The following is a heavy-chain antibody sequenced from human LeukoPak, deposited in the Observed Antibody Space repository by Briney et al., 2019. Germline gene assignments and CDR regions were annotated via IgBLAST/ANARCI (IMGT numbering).Heavy chain of an antibody. D-gene: IGHD6-13*01. CDR3: ARKDSSSWNAFDI. Sequence: GGSLRLSCAASGFTFSSYSMNWVRQAPGKGLEWVSSISSSSSYIYYADSVKGRFTISRDNAKNSLYLQMNSLRAEDTAVYYCARKDSSSWNAFDIWGQGTMVTVSS. CDR1: GFTFSSYS. J-gene: IGHJ3*02. CDR2: ISSSSSYI. V-gene: IGHV3-21*01.